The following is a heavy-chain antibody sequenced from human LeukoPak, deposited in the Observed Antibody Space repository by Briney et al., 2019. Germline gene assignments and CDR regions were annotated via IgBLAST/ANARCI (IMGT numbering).Heavy chain of an antibody. Sequence: ASVKVSCKVSGYTLTELSMHWVRQAPGKGLEWMGGFDPEDGETIYAQKFQGRVTMTEGTSTDTAYMELSSLRSEDTAVYYCARAMWLRKFYYYYYYMDVWGKGTTVTISS. CDR1: GYTLTELS. D-gene: IGHD5-12*01. CDR2: FDPEDGET. CDR3: ARAMWLRKFYYYYYYMDV. V-gene: IGHV1-24*01. J-gene: IGHJ6*03.